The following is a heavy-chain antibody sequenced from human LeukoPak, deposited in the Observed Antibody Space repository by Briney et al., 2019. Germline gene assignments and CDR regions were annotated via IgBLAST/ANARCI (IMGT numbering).Heavy chain of an antibody. CDR1: GGSISSGVYY. CDR3: ARKGDYGDFHFDY. Sequence: RSSQTLSLTCTVSGGSISSGVYYWSWIRQHPGKGLEWIGYIYYSGSTNYNPSLKSRVTISVDTSKNQFSLKLSSVTAADTAVYYCARKGDYGDFHFDYWGQGTLVTVSS. J-gene: IGHJ4*02. D-gene: IGHD4-17*01. V-gene: IGHV4-30-4*08. CDR2: IYYSGST.